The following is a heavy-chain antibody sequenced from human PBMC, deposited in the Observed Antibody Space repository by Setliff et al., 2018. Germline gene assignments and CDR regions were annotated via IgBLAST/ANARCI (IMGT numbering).Heavy chain of an antibody. J-gene: IGHJ4*02. CDR2: IYTSWST. CDR3: ARTGTYRYFDY. Sequence: PSETLSLTCTVSDDSVSSRHYYWSWIRQPAGKGLEWLGQIYTSWSTNYNPSLKGRATLSIDASKKQFSLKLTSVTAADTAVYYCARTGTYRYFDYWGQGTRVTVSS. D-gene: IGHD1-1*01. V-gene: IGHV4-61*09. CDR1: DDSVSSRHYY.